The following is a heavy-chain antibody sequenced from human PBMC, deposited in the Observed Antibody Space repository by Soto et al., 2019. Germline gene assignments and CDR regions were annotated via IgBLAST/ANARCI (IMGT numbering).Heavy chain of an antibody. CDR1: GFTFSSYA. J-gene: IGHJ6*02. CDR3: AKRRTGTTWGKASQKDYGMDV. V-gene: IGHV3-23*01. CDR2: ISGSGGST. Sequence: GGSLRLSCAASGFTFSSYAMSWVRQAPGKGLEWVSAISGSGGSTYYADSVKGRFTISRDNSKNTLYLQMNSLRAEDTAVYYCAKRRTGTTWGKASQKDYGMDVWGQGSTVTVSS. D-gene: IGHD1-7*01.